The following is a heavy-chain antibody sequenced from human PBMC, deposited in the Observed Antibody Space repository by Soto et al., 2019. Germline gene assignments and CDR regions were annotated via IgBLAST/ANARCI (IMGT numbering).Heavy chain of an antibody. CDR3: VKVLARGVGVPRFYFDS. V-gene: IGHV3-74*01. CDR1: GFTFSNFW. CDR2: INGDGSGT. Sequence: GGSLRLSCAASGFTFSNFWMRWVRQAPGKGLEWVSRINGDGSGTHYADSVRGRFTISRDNAKNTLFLQVDSLRAEDTAVYYCVKVLARGVGVPRFYFDSWGQGTLVTVSS. J-gene: IGHJ4*02. D-gene: IGHD5-12*01.